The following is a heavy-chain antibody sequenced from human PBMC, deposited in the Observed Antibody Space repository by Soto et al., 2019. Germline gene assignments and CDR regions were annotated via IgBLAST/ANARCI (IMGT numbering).Heavy chain of an antibody. CDR1: GFTFSSYG. V-gene: IGHV3-30*18. CDR3: AKAYGSFGETFDP. D-gene: IGHD3-10*01. J-gene: IGHJ5*02. CDR2: ISYDGSNK. Sequence: QVQLVESGGGVVQPGRSLRLSCAASGFTFSSYGMQWVRQAPSKGLEWVAVISYDGSNKYYADSVKGRFTISRDNSKNTLYLQMNSLRAEDTAVYYCAKAYGSFGETFDPWGQGTLVTVSS.